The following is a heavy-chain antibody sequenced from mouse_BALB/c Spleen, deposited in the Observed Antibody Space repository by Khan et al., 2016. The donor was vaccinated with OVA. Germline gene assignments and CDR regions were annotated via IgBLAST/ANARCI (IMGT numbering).Heavy chain of an antibody. Sequence: DVKLVESVGDLVKPGGSLKLSCAASGFTFSSYGMSWVRQTPDKRLEWVATIRSDGSYTYYPDSVKGRFTISRDNVKNTLYLQMRSLKSEDTAMYYCASHITGSFAYWGQGTLVTVSA. D-gene: IGHD4-1*01. CDR3: ASHITGSFAY. CDR1: GFTFSSYG. CDR2: IRSDGSYT. V-gene: IGHV5-6*02. J-gene: IGHJ3*01.